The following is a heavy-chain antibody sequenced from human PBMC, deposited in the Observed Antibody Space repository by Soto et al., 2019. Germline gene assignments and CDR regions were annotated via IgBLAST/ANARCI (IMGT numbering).Heavy chain of an antibody. CDR2: INAHGGER. Sequence: EVQVVESGGGLIQPGGSLRLSCAMSGFAFNTYWMHWLRQAPGKGPVWVALINAHGGERRYADSVKGRFTVSRDNAKNMLYLEINSVRVEDAAVYYCARDSSRGADGWGQGTTVTVSS. D-gene: IGHD5-12*01. V-gene: IGHV3-74*01. CDR3: ARDSSRGADG. CDR1: GFAFNTYW. J-gene: IGHJ6*02.